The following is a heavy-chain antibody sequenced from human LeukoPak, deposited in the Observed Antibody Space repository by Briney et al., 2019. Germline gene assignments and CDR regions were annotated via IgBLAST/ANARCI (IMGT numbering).Heavy chain of an antibody. D-gene: IGHD2-2*01. J-gene: IGHJ4*02. V-gene: IGHV3-48*01. CDR1: GYTFNSYS. CDR2: ISSSSSTI. CDR3: AKVSMVVVLPAAIIDY. Sequence: PGGSLRLSCAASGYTFNSYSMNWVRQAPGKGLEWVSYISSSSSTIYYADSVKGRFTISRDNSKNTLYLQMNSLRAEDTAIYYCAKVSMVVVLPAAIIDYWGQGTLVTVSS.